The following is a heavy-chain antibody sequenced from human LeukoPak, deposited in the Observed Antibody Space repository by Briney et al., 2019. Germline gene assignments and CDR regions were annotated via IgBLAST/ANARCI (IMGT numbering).Heavy chain of an antibody. CDR3: ARGRGYSGCVPFDY. Sequence: GGSLRLSCAASGFIVSGNYMSWVRQAPGKGLEWVSVIYSGGSTYYADSVKGRFSISRDYSKNTVYLQMNSLRADDTAVYYCARGRGYSGCVPFDYWGQGTLVTVSS. V-gene: IGHV3-53*01. D-gene: IGHD5-12*01. J-gene: IGHJ4*02. CDR2: IYSGGST. CDR1: GFIVSGNY.